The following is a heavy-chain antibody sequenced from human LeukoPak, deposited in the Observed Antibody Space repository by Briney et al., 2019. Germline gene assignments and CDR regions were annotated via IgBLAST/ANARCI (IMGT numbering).Heavy chain of an antibody. Sequence: ASVKVSCKASGYTFTSYYMHWVRQAPGQGLDWMGIINPSGGSTSYAQKFQGRVTMTRDTSTSTVYMELSSLRSEDTAVYYCARSRWGYCSSTSCPDAFDIWGQGTMVTVSS. CDR1: GYTFTSYY. CDR3: ARSRWGYCSSTSCPDAFDI. V-gene: IGHV1-46*01. J-gene: IGHJ3*02. CDR2: INPSGGST. D-gene: IGHD2-2*01.